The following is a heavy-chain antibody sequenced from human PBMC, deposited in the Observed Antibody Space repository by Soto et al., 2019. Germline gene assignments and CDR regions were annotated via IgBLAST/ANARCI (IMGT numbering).Heavy chain of an antibody. Sequence: QVQLQESGPGLVKPSQTLSLTCTVSGGSISSGDYYWSWIRQPPGKGLEWLGYIYYSGSTYHNPSLKSRVTISVDTPKNQFSLKLSSVTAADTAMYYCARALIQLWPHYYYGMDVWGQGTTVTVSS. CDR1: GGSISSGDYY. CDR3: ARALIQLWPHYYYGMDV. V-gene: IGHV4-30-4*01. J-gene: IGHJ6*02. D-gene: IGHD5-18*01. CDR2: IYYSGST.